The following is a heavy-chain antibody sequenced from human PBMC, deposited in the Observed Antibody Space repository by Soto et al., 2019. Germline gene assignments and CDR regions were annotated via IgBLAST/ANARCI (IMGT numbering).Heavy chain of an antibody. D-gene: IGHD3-10*02. Sequence: ASVKVSCKASGYTFTSYYMHWVRQAPGQGLEWMGWISAYNGNTNYAQKLQGRVTMTTETSTSTAYMELRSLRSDDTAVYYCVFGKPRYYYGMDVWGQGTTVTVSS. V-gene: IGHV1-18*04. J-gene: IGHJ6*02. CDR1: GYTFTSYY. CDR3: VFGKPRYYYGMDV. CDR2: ISAYNGNT.